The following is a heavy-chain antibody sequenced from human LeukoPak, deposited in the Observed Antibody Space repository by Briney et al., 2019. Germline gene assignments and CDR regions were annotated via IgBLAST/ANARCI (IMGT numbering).Heavy chain of an antibody. V-gene: IGHV3-21*01. D-gene: IGHD6-13*01. Sequence: GGSLRLSCAASGFTFSTYAMSWVRQAPGKGLEWVSSISGSSRHKYYADSVKGRFTISRDNAKNSLYLQMNSLRAEDTAVYYCARTANFAAGYYIDYWGQGTLVTVSS. CDR1: GFTFSTYA. CDR2: ISGSSRHK. CDR3: ARTANFAAGYYIDY. J-gene: IGHJ4*02.